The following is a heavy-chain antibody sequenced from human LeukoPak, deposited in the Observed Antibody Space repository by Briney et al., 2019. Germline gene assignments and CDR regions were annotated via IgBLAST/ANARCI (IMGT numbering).Heavy chain of an antibody. J-gene: IGHJ3*02. CDR3: AKELRDARSI. CDR2: IRYDGSNK. CDR1: GFTFSSYG. Sequence: PGGSLRLSCAASGFTFSSYGMHWVRQAPGKGLEWVAFIRYDGSNKYYADSVKGRFTISGDNSKNTLYLQMNSLRAEDTAVYYCAKELRDARSIWGQGTMVTVSS. V-gene: IGHV3-30*02. D-gene: IGHD5-24*01.